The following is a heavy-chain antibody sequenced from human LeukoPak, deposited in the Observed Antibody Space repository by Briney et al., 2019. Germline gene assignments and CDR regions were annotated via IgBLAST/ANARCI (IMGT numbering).Heavy chain of an antibody. J-gene: IGHJ4*02. CDR1: DYTFTNYG. Sequence: ASVKVSCKASDYTFTNYGISWVRHAPGQGLEWMGWISAYNGDTNYAQKFQGRLTLTTDTSTSTAYMELRSLRSDDTAIYYCARASAQWSDYWGQGTLVTVSS. CDR2: ISAYNGDT. V-gene: IGHV1-18*01. CDR3: ARASAQWSDY. D-gene: IGHD2-15*01.